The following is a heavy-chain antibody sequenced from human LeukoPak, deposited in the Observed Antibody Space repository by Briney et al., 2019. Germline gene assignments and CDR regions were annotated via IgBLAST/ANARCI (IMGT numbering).Heavy chain of an antibody. D-gene: IGHD3-10*01. CDR3: ATLMVRAPHGMDV. V-gene: IGHV3-23*01. CDR2: ISGNGYST. Sequence: PGGSLRLSCAASGFTFSSDDMNWVRQAPGKGLEWVAGISGNGYSTYYADSVKGRFTISRDNSKNTLSLQMNSLRAEDTAVYYCATLMVRAPHGMDVWGQGTTVTVSS. CDR1: GFTFSSDD. J-gene: IGHJ6*02.